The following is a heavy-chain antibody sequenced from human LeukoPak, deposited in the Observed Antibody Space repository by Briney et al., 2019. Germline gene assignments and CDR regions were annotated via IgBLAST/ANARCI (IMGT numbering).Heavy chain of an antibody. V-gene: IGHV3-48*02. Sequence: GGSLRLSSAASGFTFNSYSMNWVRQAPGKGLEWVSYISSSSYTIYYADSMKGRFTISRDNGKNSLYLQMNSLRDEDTAIYYCARGPAAAIDYWGQGTLVTVSS. J-gene: IGHJ4*02. CDR2: ISSSSYTI. CDR1: GFTFNSYS. CDR3: ARGPAAAIDY. D-gene: IGHD2-2*01.